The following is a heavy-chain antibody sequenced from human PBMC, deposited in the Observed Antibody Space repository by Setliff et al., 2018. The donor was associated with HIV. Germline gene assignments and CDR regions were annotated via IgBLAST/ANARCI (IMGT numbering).Heavy chain of an antibody. CDR3: AREPYYDILTGYLDY. D-gene: IGHD3-9*01. CDR2: IWYDGSDK. Sequence: GGSLRLSCAASGFSFSNYGMHWVRQAPGKGLEWVAVIWYDGSDKFYVDSVKGRFAISRDNAKNSLYLQMNSLRAEDTALYYCAREPYYDILTGYLDYWGQGALVTVSS. CDR1: GFSFSNYG. J-gene: IGHJ4*02. V-gene: IGHV3-33*01.